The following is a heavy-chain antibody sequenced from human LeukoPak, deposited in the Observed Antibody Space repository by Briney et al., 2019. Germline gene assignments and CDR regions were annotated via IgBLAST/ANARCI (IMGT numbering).Heavy chain of an antibody. CDR3: ATRNNLEY. V-gene: IGHV3-7*01. Sequence: GGSLRLSCTVSGFTFGGHSMNWVRQAPGKGLEWVANIKYDGSERNYADSVEGRFTISRDNSKNSVFLQMNSLRVEDTAVYYCATRNNLEYWGRGTLVTVSS. D-gene: IGHD1/OR15-1a*01. CDR1: GFTFGGHS. CDR2: IKYDGSER. J-gene: IGHJ4*02.